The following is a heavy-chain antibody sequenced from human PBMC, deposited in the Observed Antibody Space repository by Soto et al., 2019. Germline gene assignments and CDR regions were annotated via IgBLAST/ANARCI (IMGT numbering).Heavy chain of an antibody. CDR2: ISADNGNT. CDR1: GYTFTSYG. D-gene: IGHD5-18*01. CDR3: ARCIQQDYYYGMDV. J-gene: IGHJ6*02. V-gene: IGHV1-18*01. Sequence: ASVKVSCKASGYTFTSYGISWVRQAPGQGLEWMGRISADNGNTKYAQKFRGRVTMATDTSTSTVYMELRNLRSDDTAVYYCARCIQQDYYYGMDVWGQGTTVTVS.